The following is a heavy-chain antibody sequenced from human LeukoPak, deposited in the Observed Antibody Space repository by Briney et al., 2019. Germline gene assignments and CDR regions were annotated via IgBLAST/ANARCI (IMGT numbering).Heavy chain of an antibody. J-gene: IGHJ5*02. Sequence: GGSLRLSCVDSGFTFTNAWMSWVRQAPGKGLEWVANIKQDGSVQFYMDSLKGRFSVSRDNAKNSLYLQMNGLRVEDTAVYYCTRLQIAVAGPNWFDPWGQGTLVTVSS. D-gene: IGHD6-19*01. CDR2: IKQDGSVQ. CDR3: TRLQIAVAGPNWFDP. CDR1: GFTFTNAW. V-gene: IGHV3-7*01.